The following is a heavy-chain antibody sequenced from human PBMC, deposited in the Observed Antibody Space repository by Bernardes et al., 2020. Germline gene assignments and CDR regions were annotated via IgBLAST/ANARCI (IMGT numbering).Heavy chain of an antibody. J-gene: IGHJ4*02. Sequence: SGPTLAKPTQTLTLTCTFSGFSLSTYDVGVGWIRQPPGTALEWLALIYWDDDTRYSPSLRSRLTITKDTSKNQVVLSMTNMDPVDTATYFCARGEYSSSNFDYWGQGTLVTVSS. V-gene: IGHV2-5*02. CDR2: IYWDDDT. D-gene: IGHD6-13*01. CDR3: ARGEYSSSNFDY. CDR1: GFSLSTYDVG.